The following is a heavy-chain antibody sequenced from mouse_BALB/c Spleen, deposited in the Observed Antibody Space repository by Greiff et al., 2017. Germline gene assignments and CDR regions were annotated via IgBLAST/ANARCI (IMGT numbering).Heavy chain of an antibody. D-gene: IGHD2-10*02. Sequence: DVQLVESGGGLVKPGGSLKLSCAASGFTFSDYYMYWVRQTPEKRLEWVATISDGGSYTYYPDSVKGRFTISRDNAKNNLYLQMSSLKSEDTAMYYCAREAGYGNYGYWGQGTTLTVSS. CDR3: AREAGYGNYGY. J-gene: IGHJ2*01. V-gene: IGHV5-4*02. CDR1: GFTFSDYY. CDR2: ISDGGSYT.